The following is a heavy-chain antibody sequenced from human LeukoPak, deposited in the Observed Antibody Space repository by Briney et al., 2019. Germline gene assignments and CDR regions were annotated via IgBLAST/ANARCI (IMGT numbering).Heavy chain of an antibody. CDR3: ARGVLRYFDWLLSPLDY. CDR1: GFTFTSNA. CDR2: ISGSGGNT. D-gene: IGHD3-9*01. J-gene: IGHJ4*02. Sequence: GGSLRLSCAASGFTFTSNAMSWVRQAPGKGLEWVSAISGSGGNTYYADSVKGRFTISRDNAKNSLYLQMNSLRAEDTAVYYCARGVLRYFDWLLSPLDYWGQGTLVTVSS. V-gene: IGHV3-23*01.